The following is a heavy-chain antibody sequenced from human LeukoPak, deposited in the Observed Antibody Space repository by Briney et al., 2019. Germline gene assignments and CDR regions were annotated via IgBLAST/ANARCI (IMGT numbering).Heavy chain of an antibody. J-gene: IGHJ4*02. D-gene: IGHD3-16*01. CDR3: ARSTGTTFGFSDY. CDR1: GYIFTGYY. V-gene: IGHV1-2*02. CDR2: SNPNSGGT. Sequence: AASVKVSCKASGYIFTGYYMHWVRQAPGQGLEWMGWSNPNSGGTNYAQKFQGRVTMTRDPSISTAYMELSRLRSDDTAVYYCARSTGTTFGFSDYWGQGTLVTVSS.